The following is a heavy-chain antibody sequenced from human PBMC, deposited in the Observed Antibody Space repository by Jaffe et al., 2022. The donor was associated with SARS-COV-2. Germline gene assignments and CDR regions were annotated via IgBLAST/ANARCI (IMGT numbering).Heavy chain of an antibody. J-gene: IGHJ4*02. CDR2: IYYSGIE. D-gene: IGHD5-12*01. Sequence: QVQLQESGPGLVKPSETLSLTCTVSGGSISSDFWGWVRQPPGKGLEWIGHIYYSGIENYNPSLKSRVTISVDRSKNQFSLKLRSLTAADTAVYFCARVGSGGYEEQWGQGTLVTVSS. CDR3: ARVGSGGYEEQ. V-gene: IGHV4-59*01. CDR1: GGSISSDF.